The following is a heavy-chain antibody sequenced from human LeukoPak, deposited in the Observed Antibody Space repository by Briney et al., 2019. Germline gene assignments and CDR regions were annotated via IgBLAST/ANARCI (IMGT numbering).Heavy chain of an antibody. CDR3: TSPRRGYSYGYDY. J-gene: IGHJ4*02. D-gene: IGHD5-18*01. Sequence: GGSLRFSCTASGFTFGDYAMSWVRQAPGKGLEWVGSIRSKAYGGTTEYATSVKGRFTISRDDSKSIAYLQMNSLKTEDTAVYYCTSPRRGYSYGYDYWGQGTLVTVSS. CDR1: GFTFGDYA. CDR2: IRSKAYGGTT. V-gene: IGHV3-49*04.